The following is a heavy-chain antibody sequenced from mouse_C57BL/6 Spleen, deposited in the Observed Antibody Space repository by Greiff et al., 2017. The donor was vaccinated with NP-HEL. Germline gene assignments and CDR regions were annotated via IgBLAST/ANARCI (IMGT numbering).Heavy chain of an antibody. V-gene: IGHV1-15*01. CDR1: GYTFTDYE. CDR3: MRRNAMDY. J-gene: IGHJ4*01. Sequence: VQLQESGAELVRPGASVTLSCKASGYTFTDYEMHWVKQTPVHGLEWIGAIDPETGGTAYNQKFKGKAILTADKSSSTAYMELRSLTSEDSAVYYCMRRNAMDYWGQGTSVTVSS. CDR2: IDPETGGT.